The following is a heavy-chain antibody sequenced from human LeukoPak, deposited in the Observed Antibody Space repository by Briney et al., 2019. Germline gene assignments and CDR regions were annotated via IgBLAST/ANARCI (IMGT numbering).Heavy chain of an antibody. V-gene: IGHV3-23*01. CDR1: GFPFSNYA. D-gene: IGHD2-21*01. Sequence: GGSLRLSCAASGFPFSNYAMSWVRQAPGKGLEWVSSISDSGGVTFYTDSVKGRFTFSRDNSKNTLSLQMNSLSAEDTAVYYCARLGVAAHVDYWGQGTLVTVSS. CDR2: ISDSGGVT. J-gene: IGHJ4*01. CDR3: ARLGVAAHVDY.